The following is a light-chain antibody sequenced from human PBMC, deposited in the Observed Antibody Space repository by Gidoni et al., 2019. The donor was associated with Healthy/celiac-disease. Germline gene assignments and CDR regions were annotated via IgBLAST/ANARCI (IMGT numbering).Light chain of an antibody. CDR2: EVS. J-gene: IGLJ2*01. CDR1: SSDVGSYNL. V-gene: IGLV2-23*02. CDR3: CSYAGSSTHVV. Sequence: RAITISCTGTSSDVGSYNLVSWYQQHPGKAPKLMIYEVSKRPSGVSNRFSGSKSGNTASLTISGLQAEDEADYYCCSYAGSSTHVVFGGGTKLTVL.